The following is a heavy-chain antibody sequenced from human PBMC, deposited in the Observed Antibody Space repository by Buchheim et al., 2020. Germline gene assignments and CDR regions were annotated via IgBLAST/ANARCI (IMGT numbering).Heavy chain of an antibody. Sequence: QVQLQESGPGLVKPSETLSLTCTVSGGSISSYYWSWIRQPPGKGLEWIGYIYYSGSTNYNPSLKSPVTISVDPSKNHVSLKLSAVTAADTAVYYCARRIAAAGTGNWFDPWGQGTL. CDR1: GGSISSYY. CDR2: IYYSGST. V-gene: IGHV4-59*08. D-gene: IGHD6-13*01. J-gene: IGHJ5*02. CDR3: ARRIAAAGTGNWFDP.